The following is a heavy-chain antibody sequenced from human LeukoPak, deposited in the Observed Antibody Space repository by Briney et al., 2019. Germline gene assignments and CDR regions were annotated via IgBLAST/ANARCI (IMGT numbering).Heavy chain of an antibody. Sequence: GGSLRLSCAASGFTFDDYAMHWVRQAPGKGLEWVSGISWNSGSIGYADSVKGRFTISRDNAKNSLYLQMNSLRAEDTALYHCARLGYCSGGSCYRGAFDIWGQGTMVTVSS. V-gene: IGHV3-9*01. CDR2: ISWNSGSI. CDR3: ARLGYCSGGSCYRGAFDI. D-gene: IGHD2-15*01. CDR1: GFTFDDYA. J-gene: IGHJ3*02.